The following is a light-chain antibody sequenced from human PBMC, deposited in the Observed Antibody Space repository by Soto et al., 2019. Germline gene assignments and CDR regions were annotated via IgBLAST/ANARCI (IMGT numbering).Light chain of an antibody. CDR1: SSNIGSNT. Sequence: QSVLTKPPSASGTPGQRVTISCSGSSSNIGSNTVNWYQQLPGTAPKLLIYSNNQRPSGVPDRFSGSKSGTSASLAISGLQSEDEADYYCAAWDDSVNGYVFGTGTQVTV. V-gene: IGLV1-44*01. J-gene: IGLJ1*01. CDR3: AAWDDSVNGYV. CDR2: SNN.